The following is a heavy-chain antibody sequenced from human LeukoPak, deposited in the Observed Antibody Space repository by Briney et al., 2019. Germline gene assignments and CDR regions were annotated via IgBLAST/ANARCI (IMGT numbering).Heavy chain of an antibody. J-gene: IGHJ5*02. CDR2: IDHTGGST. V-gene: IGHV3-64*01. CDR1: GFNFKNDA. CDR3: ARDPVRTIQGSAGKNWFDP. Sequence: GGSLRLSCVASGFNFKNDALHWVRQAPGKGLEYVSAIDHTGGSTYYANSVKGRFTISRDNSNNVLYLQMGRLRVEDTAVYYCARDPVRTIQGSAGKNWFDPWGQGTLVTVSS. D-gene: IGHD3-10*01.